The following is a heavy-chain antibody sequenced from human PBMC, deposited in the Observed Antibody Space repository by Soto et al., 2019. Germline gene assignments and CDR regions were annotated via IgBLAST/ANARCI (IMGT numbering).Heavy chain of an antibody. J-gene: IGHJ4*02. CDR3: ARVESSLAAGDFDY. V-gene: IGHV4-31*03. Sequence: LSLTCTVSGGSISSGGYYGSWIRQDPGKGLEWIGYIYYSGSTYYNPSLKSRVTISVDTSKNQFSLKLSSVTAADTAVYYCARVESSLAAGDFDYWGQGTLVTVSS. D-gene: IGHD3-3*01. CDR1: GGSISSGGYY. CDR2: IYYSGST.